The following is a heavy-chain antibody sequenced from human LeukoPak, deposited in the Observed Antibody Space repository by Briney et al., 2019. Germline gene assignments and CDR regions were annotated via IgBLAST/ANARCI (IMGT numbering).Heavy chain of an antibody. J-gene: IGHJ6*03. Sequence: ASVKVSCKASGDTLSSRGFSWVRQVPGQGLEWMGGIIPMFGTVTYAQNFQGRVTITADESTGTAYMDLSSLRSEDTAVYYCARVVSIGQPPYFYYMDVWGKGTTVTVSS. CDR1: GDTLSSRG. V-gene: IGHV1-69*13. CDR2: IIPMFGTV. D-gene: IGHD6-6*01. CDR3: ARVVSIGQPPYFYYMDV.